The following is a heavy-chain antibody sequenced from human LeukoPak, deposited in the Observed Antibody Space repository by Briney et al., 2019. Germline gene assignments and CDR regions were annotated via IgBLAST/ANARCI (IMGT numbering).Heavy chain of an antibody. D-gene: IGHD6-13*01. V-gene: IGHV4-59*07. CDR3: ARGSSSSWVDY. CDR2: IYYSGST. J-gene: IGHJ4*02. Sequence: SDTQSLPCTVSGGLLSSYYWSWIRRPPGKGLEWIVYIYYSGSTNYNPSLKSRVTISVDTSKNQFALKLSSVTAADTAVYYCARGSSSSWVDYWGQGTLVTVSS. CDR1: GGLLSSYY.